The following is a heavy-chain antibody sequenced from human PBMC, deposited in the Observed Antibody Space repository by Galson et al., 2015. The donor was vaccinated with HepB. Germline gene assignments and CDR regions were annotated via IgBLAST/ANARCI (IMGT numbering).Heavy chain of an antibody. CDR2: LSRGGSP. Sequence: SLRLSCAASGFTVSSNYMSWVRQAPGKGLEWVSVLSRGGSPSSAASVKGRFTISRDNSKNTLYLQMNSLRAEDTAVYYCARDGYSSSWYVRYFDLWGRGTLVTVSS. D-gene: IGHD6-13*01. CDR3: ARDGYSSSWYVRYFDL. J-gene: IGHJ2*01. V-gene: IGHV3-66*01. CDR1: GFTVSSNY.